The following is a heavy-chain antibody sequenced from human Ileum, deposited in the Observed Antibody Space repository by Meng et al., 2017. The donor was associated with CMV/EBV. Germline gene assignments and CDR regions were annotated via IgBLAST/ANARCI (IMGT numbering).Heavy chain of an antibody. CDR2: ISGSGSYI. Sequence: GESLMISRAASAFSFSTYSMNWVRQAPGRGLEWVSSISGSGSYINYADSVKGRFTISRDNAKNSLYLQMNSLGAEDTAVYYCARDLTVGTYYGMDVWGQGTTVTVSS. J-gene: IGHJ6*02. CDR3: ARDLTVGTYYGMDV. CDR1: AFSFSTYS. D-gene: IGHD1-14*01. V-gene: IGHV3-21*01.